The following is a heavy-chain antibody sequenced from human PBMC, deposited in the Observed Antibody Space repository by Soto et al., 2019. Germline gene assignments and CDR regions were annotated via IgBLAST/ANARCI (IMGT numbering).Heavy chain of an antibody. Sequence: GGSLRLSCAASGFTFSSYAMSWVRQAPGKGLEWVSAISGSGGSTYYADSVKGRFTISRDNSKNTLYLQMNSLRAEDTAVYYCAAGYERGGYFDYWGQGTLVTVSS. CDR2: ISGSGGST. D-gene: IGHD5-12*01. CDR1: GFTFSSYA. V-gene: IGHV3-23*01. J-gene: IGHJ4*02. CDR3: AAGYERGGYFDY.